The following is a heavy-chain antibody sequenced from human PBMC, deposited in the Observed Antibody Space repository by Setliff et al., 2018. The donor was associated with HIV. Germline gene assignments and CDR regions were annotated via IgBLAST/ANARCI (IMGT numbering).Heavy chain of an antibody. V-gene: IGHV3-30*03. J-gene: IGHJ1*01. CDR3: AIRSLLGLQL. CDR2: ISFDGLND. Sequence: GGSLRVSCVASGSSFSNFGFHWVRQAPGKGLEWVAVISFDGLNDYYADSVKGRFTISRDNSKDTVFLQMNRLSFEDTAVYYCAIRSLLGLQLWGQGSLVTVSS. CDR1: GSSFSNFG.